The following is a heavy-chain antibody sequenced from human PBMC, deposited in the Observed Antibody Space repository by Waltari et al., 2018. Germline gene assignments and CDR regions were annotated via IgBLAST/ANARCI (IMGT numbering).Heavy chain of an antibody. CDR3: ARQSTRYYDFWTHPMYYYYGMDV. CDR1: GYRFATFW. V-gene: IGHV5-51*01. D-gene: IGHD3-3*01. J-gene: IGHJ6*02. Sequence: EVQLVQSGAEVKKPGESLKISCEGLGYRFATFWIGWVRQMPGKGLEWMGIIYPEASDTRYSASFQGQVTISVDKFTSTVYLQWSSLKASDTATYYCARQSTRYYDFWTHPMYYYYGMDVWGQGTTVTVSS. CDR2: IYPEASDT.